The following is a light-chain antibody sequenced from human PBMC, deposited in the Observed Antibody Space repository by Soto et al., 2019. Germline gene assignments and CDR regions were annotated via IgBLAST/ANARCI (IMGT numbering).Light chain of an antibody. Sequence: EIVMTQSPATLSVSPGERATLSCRASQSVATNLAWYQQKPGQPPRLLIYGASTRATGIPAGFSGSGSGTEFTLTISSLQSVDFAVYSCQQYNNWPWTFGQGTKVDIK. CDR3: QQYNNWPWT. CDR2: GAS. CDR1: QSVATN. V-gene: IGKV3-15*01. J-gene: IGKJ1*01.